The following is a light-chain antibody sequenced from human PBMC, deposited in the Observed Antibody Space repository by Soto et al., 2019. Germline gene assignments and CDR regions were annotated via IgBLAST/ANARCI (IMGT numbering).Light chain of an antibody. CDR2: GVS. Sequence: QSVLTQPASVSGSPGQSITISCSGTRSDIGSYNYVAWYQQFPGKTPKILIYGVSNRPSGVSSRFSGSKSGNTASLTISGLQADDETDYYCSSYTTNSTYVFGTGTKVTVL. CDR1: RSDIGSYNY. V-gene: IGLV2-14*01. CDR3: SSYTTNSTYV. J-gene: IGLJ1*01.